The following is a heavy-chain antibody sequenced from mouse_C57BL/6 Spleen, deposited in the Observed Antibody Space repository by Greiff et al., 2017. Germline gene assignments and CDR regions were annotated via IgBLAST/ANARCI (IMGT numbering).Heavy chain of an antibody. Sequence: QVQLQQSGPELVKPGASVKISCTASGYAFSSSWMNWVKQRPGKGLEWIGRIYPGDGDTNYNGKFKGKATLTADKSSSTAYMQLSSLTSEDSAVYFCARDSMAFDYWGQGTTLTVSS. D-gene: IGHD2-10*02. CDR1: GYAFSSSW. CDR2: IYPGDGDT. CDR3: ARDSMAFDY. V-gene: IGHV1-82*01. J-gene: IGHJ2*01.